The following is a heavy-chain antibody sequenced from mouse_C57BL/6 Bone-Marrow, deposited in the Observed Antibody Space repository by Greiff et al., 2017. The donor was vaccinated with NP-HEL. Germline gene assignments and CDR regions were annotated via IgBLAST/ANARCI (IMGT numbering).Heavy chain of an antibody. D-gene: IGHD1-1*01. V-gene: IGHV1-85*01. Sequence: QVQLQQSGPELVKPGASVKLSCKASGYTFTSYDINWVKQRPGQGLEWIGWIYPRDGSTKYNEKFKGKATLTVDTSSSTAYMELHSLTSEDSAVYFCARALYYYGSRYYAMVYWGQGTSVTVSS. CDR3: ARALYYYGSRYYAMVY. CDR1: GYTFTSYD. CDR2: IYPRDGST. J-gene: IGHJ4*01.